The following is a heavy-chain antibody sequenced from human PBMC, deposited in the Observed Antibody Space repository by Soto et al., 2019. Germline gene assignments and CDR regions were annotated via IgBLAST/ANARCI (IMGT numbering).Heavy chain of an antibody. CDR1: GYTFTGYY. Sequence: ASVKVSCKASGYTFTGYYMHWVRRAPGQGLEWMGWINPNSGGTNYAQKFQGWVTMTRDTSISTAYMELSRLRSDDTAVYYCARDQNCSGGSCWAEAFDIWGQGTMVTVSS. CDR3: ARDQNCSGGSCWAEAFDI. D-gene: IGHD2-15*01. J-gene: IGHJ3*02. CDR2: INPNSGGT. V-gene: IGHV1-2*04.